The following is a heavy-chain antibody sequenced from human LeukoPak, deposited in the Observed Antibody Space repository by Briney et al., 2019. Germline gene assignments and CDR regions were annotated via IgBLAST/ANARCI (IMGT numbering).Heavy chain of an antibody. V-gene: IGHV4-39*07. D-gene: IGHD1-7*01. CDR3: ARDLGSRPYNWNYLGFDP. Sequence: PSETLSLTCTVSGGSISSSSYYWGWIRQPPGKGLEWIGSIYYSGSTYYNPSLKSRVTISVDTSKNQFSLKLSSVTAADTAVYYCARDLGSRPYNWNYLGFDPWGQGTLVTVSS. CDR1: GGSISSSSYY. J-gene: IGHJ5*02. CDR2: IYYSGST.